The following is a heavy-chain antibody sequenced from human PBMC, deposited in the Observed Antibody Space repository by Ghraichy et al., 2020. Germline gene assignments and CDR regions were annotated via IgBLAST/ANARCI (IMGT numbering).Heavy chain of an antibody. V-gene: IGHV3-30*18. J-gene: IGHJ4*02. D-gene: IGHD2-15*01. Sequence: GGSLRLSCAASGFTFSSYGMHWVRQAPGKGLEWVAVISYDGSNKYYADSVKGRFTISRDNSKNTLYLQMNSLRAEDTAVYYCAKGSIGQVPLGYWGQGTLVTVSS. CDR3: AKGSIGQVPLGY. CDR1: GFTFSSYG. CDR2: ISYDGSNK.